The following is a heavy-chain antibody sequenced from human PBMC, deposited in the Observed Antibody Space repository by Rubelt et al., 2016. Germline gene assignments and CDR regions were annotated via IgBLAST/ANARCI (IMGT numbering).Heavy chain of an antibody. D-gene: IGHD2-8*01. Sequence: QLQQSGPRLVKPLETLSLTCIVSGDSIGSSQHYWGWIRQPPGKGLEWIGEINHSGSTNYNPSLTSRVTISVDTSKNQFSLKRSVVTAADTAVYYCARGAPRIMVYAILAGMDVWGQGTTVTVSS. CDR2: INHSGST. CDR3: ARGAPRIMVYAILAGMDV. V-gene: IGHV4-39*07. J-gene: IGHJ6*02. CDR1: GDSIGSSQHY.